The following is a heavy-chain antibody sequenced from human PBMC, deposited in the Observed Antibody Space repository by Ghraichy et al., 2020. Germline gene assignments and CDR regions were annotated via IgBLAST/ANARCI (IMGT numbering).Heavy chain of an antibody. Sequence: SETLSLTCAVYGGSFSGYYWSWIRQPPGKGLEWIGEINHSGSTKYNPALKSRVTISVDTSKNQFSLKLSSVTAADTAVYYCARGFTMVRGVFILENALDIWGQGKMVTVSS. D-gene: IGHD3-10*01. V-gene: IGHV4-34*01. J-gene: IGHJ3*02. CDR3: ARGFTMVRGVFILENALDI. CDR1: GGSFSGYY. CDR2: INHSGST.